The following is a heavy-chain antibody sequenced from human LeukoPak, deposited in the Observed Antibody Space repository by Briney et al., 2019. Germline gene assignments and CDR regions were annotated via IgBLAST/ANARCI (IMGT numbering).Heavy chain of an antibody. J-gene: IGHJ5*02. V-gene: IGHV1-8*01. CDR3: ARVNYYDSSGHNWFDP. CDR1: GYTFTSYD. CDR2: MNPNSGNT. D-gene: IGHD3-22*01. Sequence: ASVKVSCKASGYTFTSYDINWVRQATGQGLEWMGWMNPNSGNTGYAHKFQGRVTMTRNTSISTAYMELSSLRSEGTGVYYCARVNYYDSSGHNWFDPWGQGTLVTVSS.